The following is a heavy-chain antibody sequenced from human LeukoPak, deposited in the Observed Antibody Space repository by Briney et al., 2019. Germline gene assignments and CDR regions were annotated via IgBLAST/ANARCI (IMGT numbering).Heavy chain of an antibody. CDR3: ARQTGSVSDY. CDR1: GYSVSSGYY. Sequence: SETLSLTCTVSGYSVSSGYYWGWIRQPPGKGLEWIGYIYYSGSTNYNPSLKSRVTISVDTSKNQFSLKLSSVTAADTAVYYCARQTGSVSDYWGQGTLVTVSS. J-gene: IGHJ4*02. D-gene: IGHD7-27*01. CDR2: IYYSGST. V-gene: IGHV4-61*01.